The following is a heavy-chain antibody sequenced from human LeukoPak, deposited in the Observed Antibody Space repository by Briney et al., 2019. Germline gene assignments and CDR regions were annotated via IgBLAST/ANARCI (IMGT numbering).Heavy chain of an antibody. J-gene: IGHJ4*02. CDR1: GGTFSSYA. Sequence: EASVKVSCKASGGTFSSYAISWVRQAPGQGLEWMGRIIPILGIANYAQKFQGRVTITADKSTSTAYMELSSLRSEDTAVYYCARGTYSGVAGTGFNLPVGIGFFRNFDYWGQGTLVTVSS. CDR3: ARGTYSGVAGTGFNLPVGIGFFRNFDY. CDR2: IIPILGIA. D-gene: IGHD2-15*01. V-gene: IGHV1-69*04.